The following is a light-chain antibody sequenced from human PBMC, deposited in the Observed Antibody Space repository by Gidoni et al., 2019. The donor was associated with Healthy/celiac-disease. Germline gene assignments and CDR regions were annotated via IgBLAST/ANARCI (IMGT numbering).Light chain of an antibody. CDR3: YSTDSSGNHRV. CDR1: ASPKKY. V-gene: IGLV3-10*01. CDR2: EDS. Sequence: SYELTPLPLLSVSPGQTARITCSGDASPKKYAYWYQKKSGQAPVLVIYEDSKRPPGIPEGFSGSSSGTMATLTISGAQVEDESDYYCYSTDSSGNHRVFGGGTKLTVL. J-gene: IGLJ3*02.